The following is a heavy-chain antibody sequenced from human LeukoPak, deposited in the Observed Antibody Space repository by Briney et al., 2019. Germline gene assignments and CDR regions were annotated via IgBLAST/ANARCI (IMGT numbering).Heavy chain of an antibody. Sequence: GGSLRLSCAASGFTFSSYTMNWVRQAPGKGLEWVSSISTGSSYIYYADSVKGRFTISRDNAKNSLYLQMNSLRAEDTAVYYCARDMGYSSSWYDYWGQGTLVTVSS. D-gene: IGHD6-13*01. CDR2: ISTGSSYI. J-gene: IGHJ4*02. CDR3: ARDMGYSSSWYDY. V-gene: IGHV3-21*01. CDR1: GFTFSSYT.